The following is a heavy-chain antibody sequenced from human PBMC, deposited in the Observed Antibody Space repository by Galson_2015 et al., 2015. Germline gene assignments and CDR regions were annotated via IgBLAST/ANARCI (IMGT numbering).Heavy chain of an antibody. CDR1: GGTFSSYA. D-gene: IGHD3-22*01. J-gene: IGHJ6*02. Sequence: SVKVSCKASGGTFSSYAISWVRQAPGQGLEWMGGIIPIFGTANYAQKFQGRVTITADESTSTAYMELSSLRSEDTAVYYCARESEAMIVVVSSGYGMDVWGQGTTVTVSS. CDR2: IIPIFGTA. V-gene: IGHV1-69*13. CDR3: ARESEAMIVVVSSGYGMDV.